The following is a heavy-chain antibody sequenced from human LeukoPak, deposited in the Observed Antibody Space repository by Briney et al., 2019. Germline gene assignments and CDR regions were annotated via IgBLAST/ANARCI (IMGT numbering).Heavy chain of an antibody. CDR2: ISYDGSNK. CDR1: GFTFSSYA. Sequence: GRSLRLSCAASGFTFSSYAMHWVRQAPGKGLEWVAGISYDGSNKYYADSVKGRFTISRDNSKNTLYLQMNSLRAEDTAVYYCARNYYDSSGYYFTTIFDYWGQGTLVTVSS. D-gene: IGHD3-22*01. J-gene: IGHJ4*02. V-gene: IGHV3-30-3*01. CDR3: ARNYYDSSGYYFTTIFDY.